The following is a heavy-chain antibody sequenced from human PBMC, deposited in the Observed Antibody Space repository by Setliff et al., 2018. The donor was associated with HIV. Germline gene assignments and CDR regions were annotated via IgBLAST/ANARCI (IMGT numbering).Heavy chain of an antibody. D-gene: IGHD5-12*01. CDR1: GYSISTAYY. Sequence: PSETLSLTCAVSGYSISTAYYWGWIRQPPGKGLEWIGSVIYGGDTFYNPSLKSRVTISVDTSNNKVSLNLISVTAADTAVYYCARPYSGRGGGAWFDPWGQGTLVTV. CDR3: ARPYSGRGGGAWFDP. J-gene: IGHJ5*02. V-gene: IGHV4-38-2*01. CDR2: VIYGGDT.